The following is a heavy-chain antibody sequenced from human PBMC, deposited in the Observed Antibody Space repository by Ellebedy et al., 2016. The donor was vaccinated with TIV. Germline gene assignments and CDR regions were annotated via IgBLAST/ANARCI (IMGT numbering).Heavy chain of an antibody. CDR3: ARGVGISYDSSGYYGY. CDR1: GFTLSSYG. V-gene: IGHV3-33*01. J-gene: IGHJ4*02. Sequence: GGSLRLSCAASGFTLSSYGMHWVRQAPGKGLEWVAVIWYDGSNKYYADSVKGRFTISRDNSKNTLYLQMNSLRAEDTAVYYCARGVGISYDSSGYYGYWGQGTLVTVSS. CDR2: IWYDGSNK. D-gene: IGHD3-22*01.